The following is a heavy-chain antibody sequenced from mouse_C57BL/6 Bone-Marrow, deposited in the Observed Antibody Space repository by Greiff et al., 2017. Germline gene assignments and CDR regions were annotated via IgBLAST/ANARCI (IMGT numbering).Heavy chain of an antibody. Sequence: VKLVESGPGLVQPSQSLSITCTVSGFSLTSYGVHWVRQSPGKGLEWLGVIWSGGSTDYNAAFISRLSISKDNSKSQVFFKMNSLQANDIAIYYCAIYDGYYFDVWGAGTTVTVSS. CDR1: GFSLTSYG. J-gene: IGHJ1*01. V-gene: IGHV2-2*02. CDR2: IWSGGST. CDR3: AIYDGYYFDV. D-gene: IGHD2-3*01.